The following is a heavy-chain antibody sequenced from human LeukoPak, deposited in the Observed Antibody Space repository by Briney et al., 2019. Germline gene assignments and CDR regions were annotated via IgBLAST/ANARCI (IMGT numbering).Heavy chain of an antibody. D-gene: IGHD3-10*01. J-gene: IGHJ5*02. V-gene: IGHV4-34*01. CDR3: ASSDYYGSGSYDP. CDR2: INHSGST. Sequence: SETLSLTCAVYGGSFSGCYWSWIRQPPGKGLEGIGEINHSGSTNYNPSLKSRVTISVDTSKNQSSLKLRSVTAADPAVYYCASSDYYGSGSYDPWGQGTLVTVSS. CDR1: GGSFSGCY.